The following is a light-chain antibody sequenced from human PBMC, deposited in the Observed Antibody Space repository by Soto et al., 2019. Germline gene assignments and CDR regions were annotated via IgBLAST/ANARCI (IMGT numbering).Light chain of an antibody. CDR1: QSVMGN. V-gene: IGKV3-15*01. Sequence: DIVMTQSPATLSVSPGERATLSCRASQSVMGNFASYQQRPGQAPRLVIFNTSSRPTGIPARFSGSGSGTEFTLTLSSLQSEDLAVYYCQPRTNWPDTFGQGTRMGIK. CDR3: QPRTNWPDT. CDR2: NTS. J-gene: IGKJ5*01.